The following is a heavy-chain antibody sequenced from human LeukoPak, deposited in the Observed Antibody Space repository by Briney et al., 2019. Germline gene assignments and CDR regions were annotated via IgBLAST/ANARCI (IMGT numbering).Heavy chain of an antibody. CDR2: IYYSGST. CDR3: ARQFGYYGSGSYYFQPYYYFHY. D-gene: IGHD3-10*01. J-gene: IGHJ4*02. CDR1: GGSISSNSYY. V-gene: IGHV4-39*01. Sequence: SETLSLTCTVSGGSISSNSYYWGWIRQPPGKGLEWLGSIYYSGSTYYNPSLKSRVTISVDTSKNQFSLKLSSVTAADTAVYYCARQFGYYGSGSYYFQPYYYFHYWGQGTLVTVSS.